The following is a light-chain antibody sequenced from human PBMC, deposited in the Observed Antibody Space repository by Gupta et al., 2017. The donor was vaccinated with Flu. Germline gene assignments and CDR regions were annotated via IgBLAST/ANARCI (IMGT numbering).Light chain of an antibody. Sequence: DIQMTQSPATLSASVGDRVTITCRASQSIRSWLAWYQQKPGKAPKLLIYKASTVESGIPSRFPGSGYVTDFTLTISSRQLDDFAPYYFRQEANFSWTFGQGTXVEV. V-gene: IGKV1-5*03. CDR2: KAS. CDR1: QSIRSW. CDR3: RQEANFSWT. J-gene: IGKJ1*01.